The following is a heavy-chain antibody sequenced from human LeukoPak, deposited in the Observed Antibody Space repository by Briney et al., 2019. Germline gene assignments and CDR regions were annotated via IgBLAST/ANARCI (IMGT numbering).Heavy chain of an antibody. J-gene: IGHJ4*02. V-gene: IGHV4-30-2*01. CDR3: ARVRSSGCDY. D-gene: IGHD6-19*01. CDR1: GGSISSGGHS. CDR2: IYHSGTT. Sequence: SETLSLTCAVSGGSISSGGHSWNWIRQPPGKGLEWIGYIYHSGTTYYNPSLKSRVTISVDTSKNQFSLKLSSVTAADTAVYYCARVRSSGCDYWGQGTLVTVSS.